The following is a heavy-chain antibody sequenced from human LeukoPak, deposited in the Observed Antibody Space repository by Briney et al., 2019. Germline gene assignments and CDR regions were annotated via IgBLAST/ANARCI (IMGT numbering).Heavy chain of an antibody. J-gene: IGHJ3*02. D-gene: IGHD3-3*01. CDR1: AFSISSYY. V-gene: IGHV4-59*01. Sequence: SENLSLNCTVAAFSISSYYWSWNRQPQGKGLEWIGYIYYSGSNNYNTSLKSVVTISVDTSKNQFSLKLSSVTAADTAVYYCARDRRSYYDFWSGTQADAFDIWGQGTMVTASS. CDR3: ARDRRSYYDFWSGTQADAFDI. CDR2: IYYSGSN.